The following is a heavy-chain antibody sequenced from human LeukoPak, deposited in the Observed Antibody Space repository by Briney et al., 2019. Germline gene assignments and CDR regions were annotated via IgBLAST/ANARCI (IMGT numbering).Heavy chain of an antibody. CDR2: IYHSGST. D-gene: IGHD4-17*01. V-gene: IGHV4-30-2*01. J-gene: IGHJ4*02. CDR1: GGSISSGGYY. CDR3: ARDHGDSCFTY. Sequence: PSETLSLTCTVSGGSISSGGYYWSWIRQPPGKGLEWIGYIYHSGSTYYNPSLKSRVTISVDRSKNQFSLKLNSVTAADTAVYYCARDHGDSCFTYWGQGTLVTVSS.